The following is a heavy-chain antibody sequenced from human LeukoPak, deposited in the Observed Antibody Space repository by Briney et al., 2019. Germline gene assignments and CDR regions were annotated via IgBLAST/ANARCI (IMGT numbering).Heavy chain of an antibody. V-gene: IGHV4-39*07. D-gene: IGHD3-9*01. J-gene: IGHJ3*02. Sequence: SETLSLTCTVSGGSISSSSYYWGWIRQPPGKGLEWIGSIYYGGSTYYNPSLKSRVTISVDTSKNQFSLKLSSVTAADTAVYYCAREGLDDKAFDIWGQGTMVTVSS. CDR3: AREGLDDKAFDI. CDR2: IYYGGST. CDR1: GGSISSSSYY.